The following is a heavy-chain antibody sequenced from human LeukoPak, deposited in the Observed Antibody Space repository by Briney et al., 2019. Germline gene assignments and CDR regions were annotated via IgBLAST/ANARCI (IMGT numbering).Heavy chain of an antibody. V-gene: IGHV3-15*01. CDR2: IKSKTDGGTT. CDR1: EFTFSNAW. D-gene: IGHD2-2*01. Sequence: GGSLRLSCAASEFTFSNAWMSWVRQAPGKGLGWVGRIKSKTDGGTTDYAAPVKGRFTISRDDSKKMLYLQMNSLKTEDTAVYYCTTGCSSTTCYHWDNWFDPWGQGTLVTVSA. J-gene: IGHJ5*02. CDR3: TTGCSSTTCYHWDNWFDP.